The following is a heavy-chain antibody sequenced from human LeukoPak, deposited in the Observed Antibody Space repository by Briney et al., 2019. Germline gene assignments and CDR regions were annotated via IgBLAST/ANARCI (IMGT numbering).Heavy chain of an antibody. J-gene: IGHJ4*02. CDR1: GFTFSTNG. Sequence: WTSLRLSCAASGFTFSTNGMHWVRQVPGKGLEWVAVISYDGSTQYYADSVEGRFFISRDDSSSTLFLQMNSLRPEDTAVYFCVRDHSTAFDSWGQGTLVTVSS. CDR3: VRDHSTAFDS. V-gene: IGHV3-30*03. CDR2: ISYDGSTQ.